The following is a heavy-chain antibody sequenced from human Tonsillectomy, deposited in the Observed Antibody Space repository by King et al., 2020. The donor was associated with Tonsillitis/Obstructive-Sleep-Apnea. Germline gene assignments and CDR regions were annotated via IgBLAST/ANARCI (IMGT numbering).Heavy chain of an antibody. J-gene: IGHJ6*02. CDR2: TYYSGST. D-gene: IGHD6-19*01. CDR1: GGSISSSSYY. V-gene: IGHV4-39*01. Sequence: QLQESGPGLVKPSETLSLTCTVSGGSISSSSYYWGWIRQPPGKGLEWIGSTYYSGSTYYNPSLKSRVTISVDTSKNQFSLKLSSVTAADTAVYYCAGGKPSSGYGVYVWGQGTTVTVSS. CDR3: AGGKPSSGYGVYV.